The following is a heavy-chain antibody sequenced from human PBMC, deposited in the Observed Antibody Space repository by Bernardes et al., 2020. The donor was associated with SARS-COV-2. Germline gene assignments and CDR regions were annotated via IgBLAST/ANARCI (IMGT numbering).Heavy chain of an antibody. V-gene: IGHV1-2*02. CDR1: GYTFIDC. CDR2: VCPTNGGT. J-gene: IGHJ4*02. CDR3: ARGHPEFDY. Sequence: ASVKVSCKASGYTFIDCVHWGRQAPGHWPELKGWVCPTNGGTNYAQTFQGRVTMTTDTSIKTAYMELSGLRFDDTAIYYCARGHPEFDYWGQGTLVTVSS.